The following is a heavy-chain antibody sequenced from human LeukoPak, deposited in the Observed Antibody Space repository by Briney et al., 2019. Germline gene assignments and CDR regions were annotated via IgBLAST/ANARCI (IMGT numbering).Heavy chain of an antibody. J-gene: IGHJ4*02. D-gene: IGHD1-26*01. CDR3: GRDLGGRSGL. CDR1: GFIFRTYW. Sequence: GGSLRLSCAVSGFIFRTYWMHWVRHVPGKGLVWVSRINEDGSITNYADSVTGRFRISRDNAENTLYLQMNSLRAEDTAVYYCGRDLGGRSGLWGQGTLVTVSS. CDR2: INEDGSIT. V-gene: IGHV3-74*01.